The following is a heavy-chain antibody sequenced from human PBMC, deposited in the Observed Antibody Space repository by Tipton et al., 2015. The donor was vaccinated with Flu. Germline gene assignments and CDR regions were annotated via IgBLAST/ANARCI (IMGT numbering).Heavy chain of an antibody. CDR3: ARSTGYYAFDI. V-gene: IGHV3-66*01. J-gene: IGHJ3*02. D-gene: IGHD3-9*01. CDR1: GFAVSSSY. Sequence: SLRLSCAASGFAVSSSYMSWVRQAPGKGLEWVSVIYSAGSTYYADSVKGRFTISRDNAKNTLYLQMNSLRAEDTAVYYCARSTGYYAFDIWGQGTMVTVSS. CDR2: IYSAGST.